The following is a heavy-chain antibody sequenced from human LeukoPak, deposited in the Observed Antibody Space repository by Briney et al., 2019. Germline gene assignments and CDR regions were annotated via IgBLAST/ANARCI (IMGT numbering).Heavy chain of an antibody. Sequence: SETLSLTCTVSGGSISSYYWSWIRQPPGKGLEWIGYINYSGSTKNNPSLKSRVTISVDTSKNQFSLTLSSVTAADTAVYYCARLATAGYLNYWGQGTLVTVSS. J-gene: IGHJ4*02. D-gene: IGHD6-19*01. CDR1: GGSISSYY. CDR3: ARLATAGYLNY. V-gene: IGHV4-59*08. CDR2: INYSGST.